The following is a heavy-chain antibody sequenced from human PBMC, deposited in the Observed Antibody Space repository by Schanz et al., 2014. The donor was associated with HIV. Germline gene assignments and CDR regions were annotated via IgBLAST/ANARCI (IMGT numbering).Heavy chain of an antibody. J-gene: IGHJ4*02. D-gene: IGHD3-3*01. CDR2: LWFDGSID. CDR3: AKDHYDFRLSPHDF. CDR1: GFRFSSYG. Sequence: QVQLVESGGGVVQPGTSLRLSCVTSGFRFSSYGMHWVRQAPGKGLEWVAILWFDGSIDYYVDSVKGRFTISRDNSKNTLYLQMSSLRAEDTAVYYCAKDHYDFRLSPHDFWGQGTLVTVSS. V-gene: IGHV3-33*06.